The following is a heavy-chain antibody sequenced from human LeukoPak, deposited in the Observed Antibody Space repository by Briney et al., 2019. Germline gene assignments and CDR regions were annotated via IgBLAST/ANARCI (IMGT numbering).Heavy chain of an antibody. CDR1: GYSISTGYY. CDR2: INHSGST. V-gene: IGHV4-38-2*02. Sequence: PSETLSLTCTVSGYSISTGYYWSWIRQPAGKGLEWIGEINHSGSTNYNPSLKSRVTISVDTSKNQFSLKLSSVTAADTAVYYCARGRNYYGSGSPRRYMDVWGKGTTVTVSS. D-gene: IGHD3-10*01. J-gene: IGHJ6*03. CDR3: ARGRNYYGSGSPRRYMDV.